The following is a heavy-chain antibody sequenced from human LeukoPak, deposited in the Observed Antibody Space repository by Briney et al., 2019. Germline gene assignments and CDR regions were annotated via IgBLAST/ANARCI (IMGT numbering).Heavy chain of an antibody. CDR1: GGTFSSYA. J-gene: IGHJ4*02. D-gene: IGHD6-19*01. Sequence: SVKVSCKSSGGTFSSYAIIWVRQAPGQGLEWMGGLIPIFGTANYAQKFQGRVTITADESTSTAYMELSSLRSEDTAVYYCARDPKQWLTRPTYYFDYWGQGTLVTVSS. CDR3: ARDPKQWLTRPTYYFDY. V-gene: IGHV1-69*13. CDR2: LIPIFGTA.